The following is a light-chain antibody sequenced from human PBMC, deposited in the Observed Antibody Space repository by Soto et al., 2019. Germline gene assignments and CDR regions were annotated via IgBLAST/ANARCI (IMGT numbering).Light chain of an antibody. CDR1: QSVGSSY. CDR2: GAS. J-gene: IGKJ1*01. Sequence: EIVLTQSPGTLSLSPGERATLSCRASQSVGSSYLAWYQQRPGQAPRLLIYGASARATGIPARFSGSGSGTEFTLTINSLQSEDFAVYYCQQYTAWPPWTFGQGTKVDIK. CDR3: QQYTAWPPWT. V-gene: IGKV3-15*01.